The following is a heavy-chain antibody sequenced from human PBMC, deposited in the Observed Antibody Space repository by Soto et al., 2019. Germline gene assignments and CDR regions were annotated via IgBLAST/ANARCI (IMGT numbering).Heavy chain of an antibody. V-gene: IGHV1-3*01. CDR1: GYTFTSYA. D-gene: IGHD3-3*01. CDR2: INAGNGNT. J-gene: IGHJ5*02. Sequence: ASVKVSCKASGYTFTSYAMHWVRQAPGQRLEWMGWINAGNGNTKYSQKFQGRVTITRDTSASTAYMELSSLSSEDTAVYYCARDRTVLRFLEWSTNNWFDPWGQGTLFTVSS. CDR3: ARDRTVLRFLEWSTNNWFDP.